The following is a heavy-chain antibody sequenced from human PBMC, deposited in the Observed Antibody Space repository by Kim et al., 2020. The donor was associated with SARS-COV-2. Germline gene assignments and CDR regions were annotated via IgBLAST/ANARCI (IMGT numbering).Heavy chain of an antibody. J-gene: IGHJ6*02. CDR3: ARVGPRGYCSGGSCLYYYGMDV. Sequence: GGSLRLSCAASGFTFSSYGMHWVRQAPGKGLEWVAVIWYDGSNKYYADSVKGRFTISRDNSKNTLYLQMNSLRAEDTAVYYCARVGPRGYCSGGSCLYYYGMDVWGQGTTVTDSS. CDR1: GFTFSSYG. D-gene: IGHD2-15*01. V-gene: IGHV3-33*01. CDR2: IWYDGSNK.